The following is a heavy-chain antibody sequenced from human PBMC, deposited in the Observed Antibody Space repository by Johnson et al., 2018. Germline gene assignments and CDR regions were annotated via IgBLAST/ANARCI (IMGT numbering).Heavy chain of an antibody. CDR2: INPSGGST. V-gene: IGHV1-46*01. D-gene: IGHD6-19*01. J-gene: IGHJ6*02. CDR3: ARAKQWPGDHYYIMDV. Sequence: QVQLVESGAEVKKPGASVKVSCKASGYTFTSYHMHWVRQAPGQGLEWMGIINPSGGSTSYAQTFQGRVTMTRDTSTSTVYRELSSLRSEDTAVYYCARAKQWPGDHYYIMDVWGQGTTVTVSS. CDR1: GYTFTSYH.